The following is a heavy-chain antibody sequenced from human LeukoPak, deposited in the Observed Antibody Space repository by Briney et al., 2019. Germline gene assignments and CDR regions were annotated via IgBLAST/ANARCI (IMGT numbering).Heavy chain of an antibody. D-gene: IGHD2-15*01. Sequence: GGSLRLSCAASGFTFSSYSMNWVRQAPGKGLEWVSYISSSSSTIYYADSVKGRFTISRDNAKNSLYLQMNSLRAEDTAVYYCAKDRSGGTIDYWGQGTLVTVSS. V-gene: IGHV3-48*01. CDR2: ISSSSSTI. CDR3: AKDRSGGTIDY. CDR1: GFTFSSYS. J-gene: IGHJ4*02.